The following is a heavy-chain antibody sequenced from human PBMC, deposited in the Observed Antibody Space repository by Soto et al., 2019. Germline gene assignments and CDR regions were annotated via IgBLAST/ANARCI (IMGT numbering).Heavy chain of an antibody. CDR3: ARVAARGSAQHYYYGMDV. CDR2: VYYSGGT. CDR1: SGSISSCYYY. D-gene: IGHD6-6*01. J-gene: IGHJ6*02. V-gene: IGHV4-31*03. Sequence: SETLSLTCTVSSGSISSCYYYWSWIRQHPGKGLEWIGYVYYSGGTNYNPSLRSRVAISVDTSKNQFSLKLNTVTAADTAVYYCARVAARGSAQHYYYGMDVWGQGTTVTVSS.